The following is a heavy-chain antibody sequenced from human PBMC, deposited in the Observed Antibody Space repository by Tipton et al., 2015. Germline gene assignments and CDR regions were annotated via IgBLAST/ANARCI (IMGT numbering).Heavy chain of an antibody. Sequence: TLSLTCTVSGYSISSGYYWGWIRQPPGKGLEWIGSMHHSGDAYYNPPLTSRVSISVDASKNQFSLKLTSVTAADTAVYYCASSHYPFWSGYYGSFDCWGQGSLVTVSS. CDR3: ASSHYPFWSGYYGSFDC. V-gene: IGHV4-38-2*02. CDR2: MHHSGDA. J-gene: IGHJ4*02. CDR1: GYSISSGYY. D-gene: IGHD3-3*01.